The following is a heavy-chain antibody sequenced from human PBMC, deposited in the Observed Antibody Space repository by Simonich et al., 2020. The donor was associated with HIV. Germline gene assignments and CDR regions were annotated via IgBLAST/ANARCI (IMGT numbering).Heavy chain of an antibody. Sequence: EVQLVESGGGLVQPGGSLRLSCAASGFTFSSHWMHWGRQAPGKGLVWVTRINDDGSITTYADSVKGRFTISRDNAKNTLYLQMNSLRAEDTAVYYCAKYLRVSGADYWGQGTLVTVSS. CDR3: AKYLRVSGADY. V-gene: IGHV3-74*03. J-gene: IGHJ4*02. D-gene: IGHD1-26*01. CDR2: INDDGSIT. CDR1: GFTFSSHW.